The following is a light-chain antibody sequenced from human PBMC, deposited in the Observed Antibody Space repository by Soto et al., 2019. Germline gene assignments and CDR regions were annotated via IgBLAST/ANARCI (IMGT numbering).Light chain of an antibody. V-gene: IGLV2-14*01. CDR1: SIDIAPYNY. Sequence: LTQPASVSGSPGQSLTISCTGTSIDIAPYNYVSWYQQHPGKAPKLIIYEVSYRPSGISNRSSGSKSGNTASLTISGLQAEDEADYYCSSYTSSTNYVFGTGTKVTVL. J-gene: IGLJ1*01. CDR2: EVS. CDR3: SSYTSSTNYV.